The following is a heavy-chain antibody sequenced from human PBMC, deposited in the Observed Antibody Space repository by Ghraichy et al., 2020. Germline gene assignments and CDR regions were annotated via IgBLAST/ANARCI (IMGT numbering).Heavy chain of an antibody. CDR1: GYSFTSYW. CDR2: IYPGDSDT. CDR3: ARQADSKEVPFDY. Sequence: GESLNVSCKGSGYSFTSYWIGWVRQMPGKGLEWMGIIYPGDSDTRYSPSFQGQVTISADKSISTAYLQWSSLKASDTAMYYCARQADSKEVPFDYWGQGTLVTVSS. V-gene: IGHV5-51*01. D-gene: IGHD3-22*01. J-gene: IGHJ4*02.